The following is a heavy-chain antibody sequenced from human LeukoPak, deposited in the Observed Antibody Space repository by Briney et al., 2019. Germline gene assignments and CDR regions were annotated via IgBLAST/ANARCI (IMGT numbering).Heavy chain of an antibody. CDR2: IIPIFGTA. V-gene: IGHV1-69*13. D-gene: IGHD2-21*01. CDR1: GGTFSSYA. CDR3: ARDLVVIAGDAFDI. Sequence: GASVKVSCKASGGTFSSYAISWVRQAPGQGLEWMGGIIPIFGTANYAQKFQGRVTITADESTSTAYMELSSLRSEDTAVYYCARDLVVIAGDAFDIWGQGTMVTVSS. J-gene: IGHJ3*02.